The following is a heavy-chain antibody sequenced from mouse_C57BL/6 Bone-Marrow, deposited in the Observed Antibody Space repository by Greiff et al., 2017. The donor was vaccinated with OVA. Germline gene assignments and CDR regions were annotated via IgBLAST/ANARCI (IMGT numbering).Heavy chain of an antibody. D-gene: IGHD2-5*01. CDR1: GYTFTSYG. Sequence: QVQLQQSGAELARPGASVKLSCKASGYTFTSYGISWVKQRTGQGLEWIGEIYPRSGNTYYNEKFKGKATLTADKSSSTAYMELRSLTSEDSAVYFYAREDYSNYEGVAYWGQGTLVTVSA. CDR2: IYPRSGNT. J-gene: IGHJ3*01. CDR3: AREDYSNYEGVAY. V-gene: IGHV1-81*01.